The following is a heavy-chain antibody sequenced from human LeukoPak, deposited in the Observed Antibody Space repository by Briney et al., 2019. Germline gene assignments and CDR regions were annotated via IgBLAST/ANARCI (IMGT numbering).Heavy chain of an antibody. V-gene: IGHV3-9*01. Sequence: PGGSLRLYCAASGFTFDDYAMHWVRQAPGEGLEWVSGISWNSGSIGYADSVKGRFTISRDNAKNSLYLQMNSLRAEDTALYYCAKDADPGNYYDSSGFDYWGQGTLVTVSS. CDR1: GFTFDDYA. D-gene: IGHD3-22*01. J-gene: IGHJ4*02. CDR3: AKDADPGNYYDSSGFDY. CDR2: ISWNSGSI.